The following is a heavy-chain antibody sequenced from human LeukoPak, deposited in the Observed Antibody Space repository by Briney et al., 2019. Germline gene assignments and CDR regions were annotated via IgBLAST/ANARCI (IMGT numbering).Heavy chain of an antibody. V-gene: IGHV3-49*04. D-gene: IGHD6-13*01. CDR3: TRDRYSSSPYYFDY. CDR1: GFTFGDHA. J-gene: IGHJ4*02. Sequence: PGGSPRLSCTGSGFTFGDHAMSWVRQAPGKGLEWVGFIRSKAYGGTTEYAASVKGRFTISRDDSKSIAYLQMNSLKTEDTAVYYCTRDRYSSSPYYFDYWGQGTLVTVSS. CDR2: IRSKAYGGTT.